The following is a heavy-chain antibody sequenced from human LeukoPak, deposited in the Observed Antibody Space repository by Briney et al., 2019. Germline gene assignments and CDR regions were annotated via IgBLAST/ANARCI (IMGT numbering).Heavy chain of an antibody. D-gene: IGHD3-9*01. CDR3: ARDLDILTAYYSGY. V-gene: IGHV1-18*04. CDR2: ISAYNGNT. Sequence: ASVKVSCKPSGYTFTTYGISWVRQAPGQGLEWMGWISAYNGNTDYAQKFRGRVTMTTDTSTSTAYMELRSLRSDDTAAYYCARDLDILTAYYSGYRGQGTLVTVSS. CDR1: GYTFTTYG. J-gene: IGHJ4*02.